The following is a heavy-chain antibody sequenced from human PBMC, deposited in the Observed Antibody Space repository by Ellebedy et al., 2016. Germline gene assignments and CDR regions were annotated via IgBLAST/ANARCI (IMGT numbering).Heavy chain of an antibody. D-gene: IGHD5-24*01. CDR1: GFTFSSYS. Sequence: GESLKISCAASGFTFSSYSMNWVRQAPGKGLEWVAVISYDGSNKYYADSVKGRFTISRDNSKNTLYLQMNSLRAEDTAVYYCAKDVEMATTRGYYFDYWGQGTLVTVSS. J-gene: IGHJ4*02. CDR2: ISYDGSNK. V-gene: IGHV3-30*18. CDR3: AKDVEMATTRGYYFDY.